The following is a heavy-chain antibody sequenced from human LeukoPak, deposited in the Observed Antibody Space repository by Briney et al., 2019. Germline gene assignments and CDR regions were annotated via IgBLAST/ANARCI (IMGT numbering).Heavy chain of an antibody. J-gene: IGHJ3*02. Sequence: ASVKVSCKVSGYTLTELSMHWVRQAPGKGLEWMGGFDPEDGETSYAQKFQGRVTMTRDTSTSTVYMELSSLRSEDTAVYYCAREGSITMIGAFDIWGQGTMVTVSS. D-gene: IGHD3-22*01. CDR2: FDPEDGET. CDR1: GYTLTELS. V-gene: IGHV1-24*01. CDR3: AREGSITMIGAFDI.